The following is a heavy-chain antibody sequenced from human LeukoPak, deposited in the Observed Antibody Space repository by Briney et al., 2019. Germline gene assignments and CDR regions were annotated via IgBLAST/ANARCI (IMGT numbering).Heavy chain of an antibody. Sequence: SETLSLTCTVSGGSISSYYWSWIRQPPGKGLEWIGYISYSGSTNYNPSLKSRVTMSVDTSKNQFSLNLSSVTAADTAVYYCARGARGSYSYWGQGTLVTVSS. D-gene: IGHD3-16*01. J-gene: IGHJ4*02. V-gene: IGHV4-59*08. CDR2: ISYSGST. CDR3: ARGARGSYSY. CDR1: GGSISSYY.